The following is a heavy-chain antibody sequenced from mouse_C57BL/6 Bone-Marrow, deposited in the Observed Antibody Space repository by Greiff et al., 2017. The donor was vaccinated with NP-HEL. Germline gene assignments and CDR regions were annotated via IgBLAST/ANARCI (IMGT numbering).Heavy chain of an antibody. CDR1: GYTFTSYW. CDR2: IHPNSGST. J-gene: IGHJ4*01. V-gene: IGHV1-64*01. D-gene: IGHD2-12*01. CDR3: ARRGHLRSAMDY. Sequence: QVQLKQPGAELVKPGASVKLSCKASGYTFTSYWMHWVKQRPGQGLEWIGMIHPNSGSTNYNEKFKSKATLTVDKSSSTAYMQLSSLTSEDSAVYYCARRGHLRSAMDYWGQGTSVTVSS.